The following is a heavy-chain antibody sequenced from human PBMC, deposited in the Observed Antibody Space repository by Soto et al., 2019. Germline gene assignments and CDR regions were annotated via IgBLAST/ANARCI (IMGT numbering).Heavy chain of an antibody. V-gene: IGHV3-11*01. CDR3: ARGRSSSWYFPSYDAMDV. J-gene: IGHJ6*02. CDR2: ISSSGSII. D-gene: IGHD6-13*01. Sequence: QVQLVESGGGLVKPGGSLRLSCAASGFSFSDYYMRWIRQAPGKGLEWVSYISSSGSIIYYADSVKGRFTLSRDNAKHSLYLQMNSLRAEDTAVYYGARGRSSSWYFPSYDAMDVWGQGTTVTVSS. CDR1: GFSFSDYY.